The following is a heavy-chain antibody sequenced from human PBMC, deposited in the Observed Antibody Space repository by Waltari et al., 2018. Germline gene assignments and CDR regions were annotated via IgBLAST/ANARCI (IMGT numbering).Heavy chain of an antibody. CDR2: ITSDGSRT. Sequence: VQLVESGGGLVQPGGSLRLSCEASGFTFSTYWLCWVRQVPGKGLVWVSNITSDGSRTRYADSVEGRFTISRDNAKNTLYLQTNSLRAEDTAVYYCASHRPGGYGMDVWGHGTTVTVSS. V-gene: IGHV3-74*01. CDR1: GFTFSTYW. D-gene: IGHD2-15*01. CDR3: ASHRPGGYGMDV. J-gene: IGHJ6*02.